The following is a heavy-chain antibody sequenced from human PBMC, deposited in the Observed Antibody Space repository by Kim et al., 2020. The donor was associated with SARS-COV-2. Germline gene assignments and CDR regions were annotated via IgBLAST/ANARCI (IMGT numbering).Heavy chain of an antibody. V-gene: IGHV3-9*01. CDR3: ANGKRWLHNELDY. J-gene: IGHJ4*02. CDR1: GFTFDDYA. D-gene: IGHD5-12*01. CDR2: ISWNSGSI. Sequence: GGSLRLSCAASGFTFDDYAMHWVRQAPGKGLEWVSGISWNSGSIGYADSVKGRFTISRDNAKNSLYLQMNSLRAEDTALYYCANGKRWLHNELDYWGQGTLVTVSS.